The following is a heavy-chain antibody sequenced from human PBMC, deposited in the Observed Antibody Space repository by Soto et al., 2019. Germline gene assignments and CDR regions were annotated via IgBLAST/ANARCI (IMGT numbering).Heavy chain of an antibody. D-gene: IGHD5-12*01. CDR3: ARGEGRLVGTWSEP. J-gene: IGHJ5*02. CDR1: GGSFSRYY. Sequence: SETLSLTCDVYGGSFSRYYWNWIRQPPGKGLEWLGEINHSVSTNYNPSLESRVTISLDTSKTQFSLKLTSVTAADTAVYYCARGEGRLVGTWSEPWGQGNLVNVSS. CDR2: INHSVST. V-gene: IGHV4-34*01.